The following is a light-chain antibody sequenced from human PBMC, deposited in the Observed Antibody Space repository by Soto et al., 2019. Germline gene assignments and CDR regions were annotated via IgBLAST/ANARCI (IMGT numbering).Light chain of an antibody. Sequence: EIVMTQSPASLSVSPGETATLSCRASQSISNSLAWYQQKPGQALSLLIYGASTRATGIPARFSGSGSGTEFTLTISSLQSEDSALYYCQQYNNWPPRTFDQGTKLEIK. V-gene: IGKV3-15*01. CDR1: QSISNS. CDR3: QQYNNWPPRT. J-gene: IGKJ2*01. CDR2: GAS.